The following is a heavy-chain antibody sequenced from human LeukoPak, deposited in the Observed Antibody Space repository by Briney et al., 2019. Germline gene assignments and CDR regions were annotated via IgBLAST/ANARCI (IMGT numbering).Heavy chain of an antibody. J-gene: IGHJ4*02. V-gene: IGHV1-69*01. CDR1: GGTFSSYA. D-gene: IGHD3-10*01. CDR2: IIPIFGTA. CDR3: ARDLTSGNFDY. Sequence: SVKVSCKASGGTFSSYAISRVRQAPGQGLEWMGGIIPIFGTANYAQKFQGRVTITADESTSTAYMELSSLRSEDTAVYYCARDLTSGNFDYWGQGTLVTVSS.